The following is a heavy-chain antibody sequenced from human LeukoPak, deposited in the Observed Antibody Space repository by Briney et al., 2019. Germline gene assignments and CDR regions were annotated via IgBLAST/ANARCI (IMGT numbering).Heavy chain of an antibody. D-gene: IGHD1-14*01. J-gene: IGHJ4*02. V-gene: IGHV4-59*01. CDR2: IYYTGST. Sequence: SETLSLTCTVSGGSISSYYWSWIRQSPGKGLEWIGFIYYTGSTNYNPSLKSRVSISVDTSKNQFSLNLSSVTAADTAVYYCATGETGNYFDYWGQGTLVTVPP. CDR1: GGSISSYY. CDR3: ATGETGNYFDY.